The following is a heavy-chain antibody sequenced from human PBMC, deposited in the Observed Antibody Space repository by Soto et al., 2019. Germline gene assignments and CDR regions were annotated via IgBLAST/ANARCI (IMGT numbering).Heavy chain of an antibody. CDR3: ARDGLGGTVLRGYLDY. D-gene: IGHD1-7*01. J-gene: IGHJ4*02. CDR2: IRFDGSNE. Sequence: QEQLVESGGGVVQPGTSLRLSCAVPGGIFHGYGMHWVRQAPGKGLEWVAIIRFDGSNEEYADSVMGRFTSSRDNSKNTLYLQMNTLGDEDTAVYYCARDGLGGTVLRGYLDYWGRGTVVTVSS. V-gene: IGHV3-33*01. CDR1: GGIFHGYG.